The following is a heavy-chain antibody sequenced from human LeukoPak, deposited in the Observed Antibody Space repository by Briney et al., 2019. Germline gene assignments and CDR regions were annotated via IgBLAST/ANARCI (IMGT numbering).Heavy chain of an antibody. CDR3: ARDISTTGDWFDP. CDR1: GGTFSNYA. J-gene: IGHJ5*02. Sequence: ASVKVSCKASGGTFSNYAISWVRQAPGQGLEWMGGIIPIFGTANYAQKLQGRVTMTTDTSTSTAYMELRSLRSDDTALYYCARDISTTGDWFDPWGQGTLVTVSS. V-gene: IGHV1-69*05. D-gene: IGHD1-1*01. CDR2: IIPIFGTA.